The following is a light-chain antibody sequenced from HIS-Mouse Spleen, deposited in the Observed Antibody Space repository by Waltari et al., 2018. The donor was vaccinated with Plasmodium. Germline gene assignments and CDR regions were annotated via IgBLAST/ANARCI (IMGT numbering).Light chain of an antibody. CDR1: QRVSSY. CDR2: DAS. J-gene: IGKJ4*01. V-gene: IGKV3-11*01. Sequence: EIVLKQSPATLPLSPGDSATLSCRASQRVSSYLAWYQQKPGQAPRLLIYDASNRATGIPARFSGSGSGTDFTLTISSLEPEDFAVYYCQQRSNWPPLTFGGGTKVEIK. CDR3: QQRSNWPPLT.